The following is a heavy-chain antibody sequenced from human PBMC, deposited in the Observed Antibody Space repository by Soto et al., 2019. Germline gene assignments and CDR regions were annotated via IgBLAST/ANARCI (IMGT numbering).Heavy chain of an antibody. Sequence: QVHLEQWGAGLLKPSETLSLSCGVSGGSFSENYWTWFRQPPGKGLEWIGEISPSGTPKYVPSLKSRVTISKDTSKNQFSLKVTSVTAADTAVYFCATSFWFGTQPEIWGQGTLVNVSS. D-gene: IGHD3-10*01. CDR2: ISPSGTP. CDR3: ATSFWFGTQPEI. J-gene: IGHJ1*01. V-gene: IGHV4-34*01. CDR1: GGSFSENY.